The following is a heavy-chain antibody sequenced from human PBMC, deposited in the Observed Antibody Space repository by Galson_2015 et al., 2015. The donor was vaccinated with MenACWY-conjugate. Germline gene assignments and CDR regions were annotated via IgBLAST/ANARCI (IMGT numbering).Heavy chain of an antibody. CDR2: IRYDSSNK. CDR3: AKGSSGWSGDY. Sequence: LRLSCAASGFTFSSYGMHWVRQAPGKGLEWVAFIRYDSSNKYYADSVKGRFTISRDNSKNTVYLQMNSLRAEDTAVYYCAKGSSGWSGDYWGQGILVTVSS. J-gene: IGHJ4*02. D-gene: IGHD6-19*01. CDR1: GFTFSSYG. V-gene: IGHV3-30*02.